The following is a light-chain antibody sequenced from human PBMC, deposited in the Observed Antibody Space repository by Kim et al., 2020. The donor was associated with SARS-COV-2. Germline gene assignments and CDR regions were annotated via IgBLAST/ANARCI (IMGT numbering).Light chain of an antibody. CDR3: QAWDSSTKVV. J-gene: IGLJ2*01. V-gene: IGLV3-1*01. Sequence: SPGQTASITCSGDKVGDKYACWYQQKPGQSPVLVIYQDSKRPSGIPERFSGSNSGNTATLTISGTQAMDEADYYCQAWDSSTKVVFGGGTKLTVL. CDR2: QDS. CDR1: KVGDKY.